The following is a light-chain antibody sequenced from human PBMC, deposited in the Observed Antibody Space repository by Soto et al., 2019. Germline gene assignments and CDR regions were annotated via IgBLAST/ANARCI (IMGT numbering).Light chain of an antibody. CDR2: EVN. V-gene: IGLV2-8*01. J-gene: IGLJ2*01. CDR1: SRDVGTYNY. CDR3: SSYAGSNTP. Sequence: QSVLTQPPSASGSPGQSVTISCTGTSRDVGTYNYVSWYQQHPGKAPKLIIYEVNKRPSGVPDRFSGSKSGNTASLTVSGLQAEDEADYYCSSYAGSNTPFGGGTKLTVL.